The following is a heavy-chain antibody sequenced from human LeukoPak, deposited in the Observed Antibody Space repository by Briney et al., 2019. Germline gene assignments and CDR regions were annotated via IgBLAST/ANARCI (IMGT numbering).Heavy chain of an antibody. CDR1: GFSFSSYS. J-gene: IGHJ4*02. V-gene: IGHV3-7*01. Sequence: GGSLRLSCVVSGFSFSSYSMIWVRQAPGKGLQWLANLNKDGSETKSVDSVKGRFTISRDNAKNSLYLQMNSLRAEDTAVYYCGRHRSGSGTYFIDYWGQGTLVSVSS. CDR3: GRHRSGSGTYFIDY. D-gene: IGHD3-10*01. CDR2: LNKDGSET.